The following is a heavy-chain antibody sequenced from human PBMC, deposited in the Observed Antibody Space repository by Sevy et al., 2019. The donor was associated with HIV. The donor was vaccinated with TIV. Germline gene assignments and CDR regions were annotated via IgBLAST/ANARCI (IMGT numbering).Heavy chain of an antibody. CDR3: ARGSSITMVRGVIITADYYYYYMDV. CDR1: GGTFSSYA. Sequence: ASVKVSCKASGGTFSSYAISWVRQAPGQGLEWMGGIIPILGIANYAQKFQGRVTITADKSTGTAYMGLGSLRSEDTAVYYCARGSSITMVRGVIITADYYYYYMDVWGKGTTVTVSS. V-gene: IGHV1-69*10. J-gene: IGHJ6*03. D-gene: IGHD3-10*01. CDR2: IIPILGIA.